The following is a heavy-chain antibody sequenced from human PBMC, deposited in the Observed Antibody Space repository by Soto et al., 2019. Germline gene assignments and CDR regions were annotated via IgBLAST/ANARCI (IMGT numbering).Heavy chain of an antibody. D-gene: IGHD6-13*01. CDR2: ISHSGGCT. J-gene: IGHJ4*02. Sequence: ALVKVSCKASGYTFTNYYIHWVRQAPGQGLEWMGVISHSGGCTSYAQKFQGRITMTRDTSTSTVDMEVSSLRFEDTAVYYCARALTTYSRFGYWGQGTLVTVSS. CDR1: GYTFTNYY. CDR3: ARALTTYSRFGY. V-gene: IGHV1-46*01.